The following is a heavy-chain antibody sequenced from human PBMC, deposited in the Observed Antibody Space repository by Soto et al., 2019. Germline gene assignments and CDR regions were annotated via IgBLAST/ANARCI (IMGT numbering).Heavy chain of an antibody. CDR3: GRERPDGSRLDP. Sequence: QVQLQESGPGLVKPSQTLSLTCTVSGGSISSGDYYWSWIRQPPGKGLEWIGYIYYSGSTYYNPSVKIRVTISVDPAKNHFSRKLSAVTAADTAVYYCGRERPDGSRLDPWGQGTLVTVSS. CDR2: IYYSGST. CDR1: GGSISSGDYY. J-gene: IGHJ5*02. V-gene: IGHV4-30-4*01. D-gene: IGHD6-13*01.